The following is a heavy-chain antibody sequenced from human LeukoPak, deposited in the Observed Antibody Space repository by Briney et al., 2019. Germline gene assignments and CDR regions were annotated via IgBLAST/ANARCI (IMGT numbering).Heavy chain of an antibody. CDR2: INPNSGDT. J-gene: IGHJ4*02. Sequence: ASVKVSCKASGYIFTGYYMHWVRQAPGQGLEWMGWINPNSGDTNYAQKFQGRVTMTRDTSISTAYMELSRLRSDDTAVYYCARVRYRLAETYIDYWGQGTLITVSS. D-gene: IGHD3-16*01. CDR1: GYIFTGYY. V-gene: IGHV1-2*02. CDR3: ARVRYRLAETYIDY.